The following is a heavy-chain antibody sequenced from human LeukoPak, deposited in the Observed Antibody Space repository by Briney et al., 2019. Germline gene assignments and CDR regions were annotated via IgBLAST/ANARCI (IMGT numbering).Heavy chain of an antibody. CDR1: GGSISTYY. V-gene: IGHV4-59*01. CDR3: ARVVDEGWSDP. CDR2: IYYSGST. J-gene: IGHJ5*02. D-gene: IGHD6-6*01. Sequence: SETLSLTCTVSGGSISTYYWSWIRQPPGKGREWIGYIYYSGSTNYNPSLRSRVTIPVETSKNQFSLKLRSVTAADTAVYYCARVVDEGWSDPWGQGTLVTVSS.